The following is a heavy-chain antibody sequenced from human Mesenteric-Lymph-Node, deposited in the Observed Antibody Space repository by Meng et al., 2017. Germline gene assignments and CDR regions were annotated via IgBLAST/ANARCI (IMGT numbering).Heavy chain of an antibody. CDR3: ARDDDLTMGREKYYGMDV. CDR1: GGSISSYY. D-gene: IGHD3-10*01. V-gene: IGHV4-59*01. CDR2: IYYSGST. J-gene: IGHJ6*02. Sequence: SETLSLTCTVSGGSISSYYWSWIRQPPGKGLEWIGYIYYSGSTNYNPSLKSRVTISVDTSKNQFSLKLSSVTAADTAVYYCARDDDLTMGREKYYGMDVWGQGTTVTVSS.